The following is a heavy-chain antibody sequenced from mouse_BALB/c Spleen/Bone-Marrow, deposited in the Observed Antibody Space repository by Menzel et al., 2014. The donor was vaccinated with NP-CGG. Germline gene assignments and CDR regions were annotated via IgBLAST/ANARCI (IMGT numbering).Heavy chain of an antibody. J-gene: IGHJ4*01. V-gene: IGHV1-80*01. CDR3: ARRDGSTYYYAMDY. Sequence: VMLVESGAELVRPGSSVKISCKASGYAFSNYWMNWVKQRPGQGLEWIGQIYPGDGDTNYNGKFKGKATLTADKSSSPVYMQLSSLTSEDSAVYFCARRDGSTYYYAMDYWGQGTSVTVSS. CDR2: IYPGDGDT. CDR1: GYAFSNYW. D-gene: IGHD1-1*01.